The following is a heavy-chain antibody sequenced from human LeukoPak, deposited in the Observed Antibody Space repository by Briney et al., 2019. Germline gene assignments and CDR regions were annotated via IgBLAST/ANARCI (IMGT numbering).Heavy chain of an antibody. CDR2: ISYDGSSK. CDR1: GFVFSNYA. V-gene: IGHV3-30*04. J-gene: IGHJ4*02. Sequence: EGSLRLSCAASGFVFSNYAMHWVRQAPGKGLEWVAVISYDGSSKYYADSVKGRFTISRDNSKNTLYLQMNSLRAEDTAVYYCAREGYSPLDYWGQGTLVTVSS. D-gene: IGHD3-22*01. CDR3: AREGYSPLDY.